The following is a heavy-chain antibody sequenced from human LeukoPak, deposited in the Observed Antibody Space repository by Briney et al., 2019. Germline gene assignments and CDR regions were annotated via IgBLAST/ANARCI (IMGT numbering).Heavy chain of an antibody. D-gene: IGHD4-17*01. Sequence: PGGSLRLSCAASGFTFSSYWMSWVRHAPGKGLECVANIKQDGSEKYYVDSVKGRFTISRGNAKNSLYLQMNSLRAEDTAVYYCVRGLGDYADYYYYMDVWGKGTRVSVSS. V-gene: IGHV3-7*01. CDR3: VRGLGDYADYYYYMDV. CDR1: GFTFSSYW. J-gene: IGHJ6*03. CDR2: IKQDGSEK.